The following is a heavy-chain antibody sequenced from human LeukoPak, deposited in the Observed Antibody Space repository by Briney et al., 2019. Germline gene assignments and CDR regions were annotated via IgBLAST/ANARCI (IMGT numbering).Heavy chain of an antibody. V-gene: IGHV1-2*02. Sequence: GASVKVSCKASGYTFTGYYMHWVRQAPGQGLEWMGWINPNSGGTNYAQKFQGRVTMTRDTSISTAYMELSRLRSDDTAVYYCARDQESGGWLQFVSDYWGQGTLVTVSS. CDR2: INPNSGGT. CDR3: ARDQESGGWLQFVSDY. J-gene: IGHJ4*02. D-gene: IGHD5-24*01. CDR1: GYTFTGYY.